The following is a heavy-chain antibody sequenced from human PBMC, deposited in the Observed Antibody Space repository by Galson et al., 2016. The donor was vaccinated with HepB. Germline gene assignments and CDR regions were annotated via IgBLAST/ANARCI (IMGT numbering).Heavy chain of an antibody. CDR3: ARETNIVGSFDM. D-gene: IGHD3-16*02. Sequence: SLRLSCAASGLTLSTSSMHWVRQAPGKGLEWVTTLLYDGVNKYYADSVQGRFAISRDNSKNEVYPQMDSLRTEDTAVYYCARETNIVGSFDMWGQGTMVTVSS. V-gene: IGHV3-30*09. CDR1: GLTLSTSS. J-gene: IGHJ3*02. CDR2: LLYDGVNK.